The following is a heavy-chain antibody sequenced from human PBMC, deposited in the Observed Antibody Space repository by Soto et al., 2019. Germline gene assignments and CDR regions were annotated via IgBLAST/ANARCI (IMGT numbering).Heavy chain of an antibody. CDR3: ARRGGRREFDY. CDR2: IFAGDSDT. D-gene: IGHD3-10*01. CDR1: GYTFTSHW. J-gene: IGHJ4*02. V-gene: IGHV5-51*01. Sequence: PGESLKISGKGSGYTFTSHWIGWVRQIPGKGLEWMGIIFAGDSDTIYSPSFQDQVTISADKSIDTAYLQWSSLKSSDTAMYYCARRGGRREFDYWGQGTLVTVSS.